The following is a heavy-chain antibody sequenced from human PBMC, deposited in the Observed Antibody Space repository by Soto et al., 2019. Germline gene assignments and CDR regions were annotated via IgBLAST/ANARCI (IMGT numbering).Heavy chain of an antibody. J-gene: IGHJ6*02. Sequence: GGSLRLSCTASGFTFGDYAMSWVRQAPGKGLEWVGFIRSKAYGGTTEYAASVKGRFTISRDDSKSIAYLQMNSLKTEDTAVFYCTRTAGYYDSSGYYSGYYYYGMDVWGRGTTVTVS. CDR3: TRTAGYYDSSGYYSGYYYYGMDV. CDR2: IRSKAYGGTT. D-gene: IGHD3-22*01. CDR1: GFTFGDYA. V-gene: IGHV3-49*04.